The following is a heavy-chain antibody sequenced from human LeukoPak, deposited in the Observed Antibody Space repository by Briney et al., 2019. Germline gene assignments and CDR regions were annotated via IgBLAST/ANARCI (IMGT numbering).Heavy chain of an antibody. CDR2: MNPNSGDT. J-gene: IGHJ6*02. CDR3: ARESGYHHNYYYYYGMDV. CDR1: GYTFTSYD. Sequence: ASVKVSCKASGYTFTSYDINWVRQATGQGLEWMGWMNPNSGDTGYAQKFQDRVTMTRNTSISTAYMELRSLRSDDTAVYYCARESGYHHNYYYYYGMDVWGQGTTVTVSS. D-gene: IGHD3-22*01. V-gene: IGHV1-8*01.